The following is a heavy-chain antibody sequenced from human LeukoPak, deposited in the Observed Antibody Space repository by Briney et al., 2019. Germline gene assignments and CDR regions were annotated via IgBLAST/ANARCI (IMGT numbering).Heavy chain of an antibody. CDR1: GGTFSSYA. CDR3: ARDLDSTGALDY. D-gene: IGHD3-22*01. Sequence: SAKVSCKASGGTFSSYAISWVRQAPGQGLEWMGRIIPILGIANYAQKFQGRVTITADKSTSTAYMELSSLRSEDTAVYYCARDLDSTGALDYWGQGTLVTVSS. CDR2: IIPILGIA. V-gene: IGHV1-69*04. J-gene: IGHJ4*02.